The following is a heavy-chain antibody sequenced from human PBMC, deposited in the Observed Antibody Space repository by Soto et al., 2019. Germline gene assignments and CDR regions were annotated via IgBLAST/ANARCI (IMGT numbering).Heavy chain of an antibody. CDR2: IYYSGST. CDR1: GGSISSSSYY. V-gene: IGHV4-39*01. CDR3: ASQQYYYGSGSYVDYYYYGMDV. J-gene: IGHJ6*02. Sequence: PSETLSLTCTVSGGSISSSSYYWGWIRQPPGKGLEWIGSIYYSGSTYYNPSLKSRVTISVDTSKNQFSLKLSSVTAADTAVYYCASQQYYYGSGSYVDYYYYGMDVWGQGTTVTVSS. D-gene: IGHD3-10*01.